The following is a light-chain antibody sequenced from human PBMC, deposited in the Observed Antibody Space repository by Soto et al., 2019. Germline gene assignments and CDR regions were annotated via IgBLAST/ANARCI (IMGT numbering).Light chain of an antibody. V-gene: IGKV3-20*01. J-gene: IGKJ4*01. CDR2: GAS. CDR3: QQYGDSPLT. Sequence: EIVLTQSPGTLSLSPGERAALSCRASQSVSSSTFLAWYQQKTGQAPRLLIYGASSRAVGVPDRFSGSGSGTDFTLTISRLEPEDFAVYYCQQYGDSPLTFGGGTKVE. CDR1: QSVSSSTF.